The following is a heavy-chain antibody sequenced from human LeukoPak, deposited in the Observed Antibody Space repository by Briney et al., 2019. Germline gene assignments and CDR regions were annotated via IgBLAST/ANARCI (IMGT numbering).Heavy chain of an antibody. J-gene: IGHJ6*03. Sequence: GGSLRLSCAASGFTVSSNYMNWVRQAPGKGLEWVSYISSSGSTIYYADSVKGRFTISRDNAKNSLYLQMNSLRAEDTAVYYCARDGYYYYMDVWGKGTTVTVSS. CDR3: ARDGYYYYMDV. CDR2: ISSSGSTI. CDR1: GFTVSSNY. V-gene: IGHV3-48*03.